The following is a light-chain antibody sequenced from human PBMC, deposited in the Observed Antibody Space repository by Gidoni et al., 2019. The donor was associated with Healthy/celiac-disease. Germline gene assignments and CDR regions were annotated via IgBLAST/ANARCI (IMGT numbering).Light chain of an antibody. CDR3: QQRSNWPWT. Sequence: VLTQSPATLSLSPGERATLPCRASQSVSSYLAWYQQKPGQAPRLLIYDASNRATGIPARFSGSGSGTDFTLTISSLEPEDFAVYYCQQRSNWPWTFGQGTKVEIK. CDR2: DAS. J-gene: IGKJ1*01. CDR1: QSVSSY. V-gene: IGKV3-11*01.